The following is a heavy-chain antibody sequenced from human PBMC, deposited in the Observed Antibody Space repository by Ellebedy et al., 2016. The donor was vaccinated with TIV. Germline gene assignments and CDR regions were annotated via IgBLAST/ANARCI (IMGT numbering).Heavy chain of an antibody. Sequence: PGGSLRLSCATSGFSVSGMHWVRQAPGQGLEWEAFVRSDGTTKYYMDSVKGRFTISRDISKNTLDLQMNSLTTEDTGVYYCVKGAYPVPTVMAVWGQGTMVIVSS. CDR3: VKGAYPVPTVMAV. D-gene: IGHD3-16*01. CDR2: VRSDGTTK. V-gene: IGHV3-30*02. J-gene: IGHJ6*02. CDR1: GFSVSG.